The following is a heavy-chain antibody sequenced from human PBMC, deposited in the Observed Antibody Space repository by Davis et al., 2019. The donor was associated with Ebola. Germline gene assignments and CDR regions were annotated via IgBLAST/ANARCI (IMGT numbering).Heavy chain of an antibody. V-gene: IGHV3-33*01. CDR3: ARGLYPWELDY. D-gene: IGHD1-1*01. CDR2: IWYDGSNK. CDR1: GFTFSSYG. J-gene: IGHJ4*02. Sequence: GESLKISCAASGFTFSSYGMHWVRQAPGKGLEWVAVIWYDGSNKYYADSVKGRFTISRDNSKNTLYLQMNSLRAEDTAVYYCARGLYPWELDYWGQGTLVTVSS.